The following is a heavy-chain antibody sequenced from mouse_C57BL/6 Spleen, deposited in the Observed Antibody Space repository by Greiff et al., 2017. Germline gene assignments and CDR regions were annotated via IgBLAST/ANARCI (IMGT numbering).Heavy chain of an antibody. CDR2: IYPGDGDT. J-gene: IGHJ1*03. V-gene: IGHV1-82*01. Sequence: QVQLQQSGPELVKPGASVKISCKASGYAFSSSWMNWVKQRPGKGLAWIGRIYPGDGDTDYNGKFKGKATLTADKSYSTAYMQLSSLTSEDSAVYFWAGLGELGRRWYFDVWGTGTTVTVSS. CDR1: GYAFSSSW. D-gene: IGHD4-1*01. CDR3: AGLGELGRRWYFDV.